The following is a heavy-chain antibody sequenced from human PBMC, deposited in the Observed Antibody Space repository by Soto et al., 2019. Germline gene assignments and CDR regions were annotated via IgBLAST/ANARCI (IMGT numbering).Heavy chain of an antibody. J-gene: IGHJ4*02. D-gene: IGHD4-17*01. CDR1: GGSISSSNW. Sequence: SETLSLTCAVSGGSISSSNWWSWVRQPPGKGLEWIGEINHSGSITYAPSLKSRVTMSVDTSKNQFSLRLNSVTAADTAVYYCARGEVTTGVFWGQGTLVTVSS. CDR3: ARGEVTTGVF. V-gene: IGHV4-4*02. CDR2: INHSGSI.